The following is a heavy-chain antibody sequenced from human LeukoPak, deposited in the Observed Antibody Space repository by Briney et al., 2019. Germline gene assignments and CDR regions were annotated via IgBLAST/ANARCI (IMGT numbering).Heavy chain of an antibody. D-gene: IGHD2-2*01. CDR1: GASFSGYY. J-gene: IGHJ4*02. Sequence: SETLSLTCAVSGASFSGYYWRWIRQPPGKGLEWIGEINHSGSPNYNTSLKSRVSISVDTSKNQFSLKLSSVTAADTAVYYCARSLSRSPFYYFDYWGQGTLVTVSS. CDR3: ARSLSRSPFYYFDY. V-gene: IGHV4-34*01. CDR2: INHSGSP.